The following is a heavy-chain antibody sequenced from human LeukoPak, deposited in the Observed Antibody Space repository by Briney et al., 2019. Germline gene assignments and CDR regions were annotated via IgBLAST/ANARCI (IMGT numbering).Heavy chain of an antibody. CDR2: ISAYNSNT. Sequence: ASVKVSCTASGYTFTSYGISWLRQAPGQGLEWMGWISAYNSNTNYAQKLQGRCTVTTDTSTSTAYMELRSVRSDDTAVYYCARVSPYASPLAPLNWFHPWGQGTLATDCS. V-gene: IGHV1-18*01. CDR3: ARVSPYASPLAPLNWFHP. J-gene: IGHJ5*02. D-gene: IGHD2-2*01. CDR1: GYTFTSYG.